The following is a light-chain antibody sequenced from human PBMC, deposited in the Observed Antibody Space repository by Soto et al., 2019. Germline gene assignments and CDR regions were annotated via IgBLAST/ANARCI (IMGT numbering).Light chain of an antibody. Sequence: IVMTQSPATLSVSPGERASLSCRASQSIRSNLAWYQQKPGQAPRLLIYGASTRAAGIPGRFSGSGSGTEFTLTISSLQSEDFAVYYCQQRSNWLITFGQGTRLEI. V-gene: IGKV3-15*01. J-gene: IGKJ5*01. CDR3: QQRSNWLIT. CDR1: QSIRSN. CDR2: GAS.